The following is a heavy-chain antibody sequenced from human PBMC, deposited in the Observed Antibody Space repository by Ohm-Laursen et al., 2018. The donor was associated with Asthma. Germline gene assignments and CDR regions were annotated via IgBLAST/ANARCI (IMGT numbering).Heavy chain of an antibody. CDR1: GFTFSSYD. CDR3: ARGSLEGLQ. CDR2: IGTAGDT. V-gene: IGHV3-13*01. J-gene: IGHJ4*02. D-gene: IGHD5-24*01. Sequence: SLRLSCAASGFTFSSYDMHWVRQATGKGLEWVSAIGTAGDTYYPGSVKGRFTISRDDAQNTLYLQMNSLRADDTAVYYCARGSLEGLQWGQGTPVTVSS.